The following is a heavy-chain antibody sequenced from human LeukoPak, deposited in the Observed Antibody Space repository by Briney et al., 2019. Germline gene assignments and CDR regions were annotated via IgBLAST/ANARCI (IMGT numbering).Heavy chain of an antibody. CDR1: GGSISSSSYY. V-gene: IGHV4-39*01. CDR2: IYYSGST. Sequence: PSETLSLTCTVSGGSISSSSYYWGWIRQPPGKGLEWIGSIYYSGSTYYNPSLKSRVTISVDTSKNQFSLKLSSVTAADTAVYYCASYDSSGLDALDIRGQGTMVTVSS. D-gene: IGHD3-22*01. CDR3: ASYDSSGLDALDI. J-gene: IGHJ3*02.